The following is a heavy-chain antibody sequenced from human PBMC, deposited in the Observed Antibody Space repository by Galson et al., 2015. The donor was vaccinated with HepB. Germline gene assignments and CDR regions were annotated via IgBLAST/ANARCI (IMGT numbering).Heavy chain of an antibody. CDR2: ILSDGNT. CDR1: GFPFNIYT. Sequence: SLRLSCAASGFPFNIYTMGWVRQAPGKGLEWVSAILSDGNTYYTDSVKGRFTISRDNSKNTLDLRMNSLRVEDTAVYLCARRVSGNFDLWGQGTLVTVSS. V-gene: IGHV3-23*01. D-gene: IGHD3-10*01. CDR3: ARRVSGNFDL. J-gene: IGHJ4*02.